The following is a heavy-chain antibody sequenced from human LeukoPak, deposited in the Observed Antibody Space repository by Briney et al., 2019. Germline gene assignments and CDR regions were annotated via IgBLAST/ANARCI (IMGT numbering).Heavy chain of an antibody. CDR1: GYTFTSYG. J-gene: IGHJ4*02. V-gene: IGHV1-18*01. CDR2: ISAYNGNT. D-gene: IGHD6-6*01. Sequence: ASVKVSCKASGYTFTSYGISWVRQAPGQGLEWMGWISAYNGNTNYAQKLQGRVTMTTDTSTSTAYMELRSLRSDDTAVYYCARVYGSYSSSSPDYLGQGTLVTVSS. CDR3: ARVYGSYSSSSPDY.